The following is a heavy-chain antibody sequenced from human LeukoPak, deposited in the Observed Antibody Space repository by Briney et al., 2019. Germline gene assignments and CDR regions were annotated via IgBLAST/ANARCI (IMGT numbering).Heavy chain of an antibody. CDR1: GFTFSIAW. D-gene: IGHD3-3*01. CDR3: AAGGEWLSNAFNT. Sequence: GGSLRLSCAASGFTFSIAWMSWVRQAPGKGLEWVGRIKSRGDGETRDYAAPVKDRFIISRDDSKNTLYLQMDSLRTEDTAIYYCAAGGEWLSNAFNTWGQGTLVTVSA. CDR2: IKSRGDGETR. J-gene: IGHJ3*02. V-gene: IGHV3-15*01.